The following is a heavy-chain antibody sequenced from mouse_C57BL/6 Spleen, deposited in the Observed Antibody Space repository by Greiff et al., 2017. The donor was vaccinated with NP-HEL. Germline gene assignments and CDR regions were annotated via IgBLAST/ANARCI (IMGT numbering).Heavy chain of an antibody. CDR3: ALTMITTVDY. D-gene: IGHD2-4*01. CDR1: GYTFTSYW. Sequence: QVQLKQPGAELVKPGASVKMSCKASGYTFTSYWITWVKQRPGQGLEWIGDIYPGSGSTNYNEKFKSKATLTVDTSSSTAYMQLSSLTSEDSAGYYCALTMITTVDYWGQGTTLTVSS. CDR2: IYPGSGST. J-gene: IGHJ2*01. V-gene: IGHV1-55*01.